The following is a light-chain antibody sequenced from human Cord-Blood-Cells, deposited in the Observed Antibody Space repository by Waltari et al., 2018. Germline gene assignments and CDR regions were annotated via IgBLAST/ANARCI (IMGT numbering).Light chain of an antibody. CDR3: SSYTSSSTRV. Sequence: QSALTQPASVSGSPGQSITISCTGTSSDVVGYNYVSWYQQHPGKAPKLMIQEVSNWPSGVPNGVSGSKSGNTASLTISGLQAEDEADYYCSSYTSSSTRVFGTGTKVTVL. J-gene: IGLJ1*01. V-gene: IGLV2-14*01. CDR1: SSDVVGYNY. CDR2: EVS.